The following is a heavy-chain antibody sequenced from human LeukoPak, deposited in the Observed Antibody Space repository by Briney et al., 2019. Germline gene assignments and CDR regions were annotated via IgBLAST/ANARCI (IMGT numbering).Heavy chain of an antibody. D-gene: IGHD3-10*01. CDR1: GGSFSGYY. J-gene: IGHJ6*04. CDR2: IYHSGST. Sequence: SETLSLTCAVYGGSFSGYYWSWIRQPPGKGLEWFGYIYHSGSTYYNPSLKSRVTISVDRSKNQFSLKLSSVTAADTAVYYCARDRGVLWFGEPVHHIAVAGEDVWGKGTTVTVSS. CDR3: ARDRGVLWFGEPVHHIAVAGEDV. V-gene: IGHV4-34*01.